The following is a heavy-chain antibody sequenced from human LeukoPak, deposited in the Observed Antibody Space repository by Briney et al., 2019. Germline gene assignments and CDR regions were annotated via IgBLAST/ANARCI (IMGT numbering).Heavy chain of an antibody. V-gene: IGHV4-59*11. CDR3: SRGGQGLSDN. J-gene: IGHJ4*02. D-gene: IGHD3-10*01. CDR1: GVSISSHY. Sequence: SSETLSLTCTVSGVSISSHYWNWIRQTPGKGLEWIGYIHYRGTTNYNPSLKSRVTISADTSKHHFSPTLNSVTAADTAVYYCSRGGQGLSDNWGQGILVTVSS. CDR2: IHYRGTT.